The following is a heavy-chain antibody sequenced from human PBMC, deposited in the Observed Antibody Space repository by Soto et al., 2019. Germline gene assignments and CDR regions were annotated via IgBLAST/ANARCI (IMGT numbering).Heavy chain of an antibody. Sequence: QVQLQESGPGLVKPSQTLSLTCTVSGASISSVGYNWSWLRQHPGKGLEWIGYIYYSGSTYYNPSLKSRVTLSVDTSKNQFSLKVTSVTAADTAVYYRARYGSGSYYPTTFDYWGQGTLVTVSS. CDR3: ARYGSGSYYPTTFDY. J-gene: IGHJ4*02. CDR1: GASISSVGYN. V-gene: IGHV4-31*03. D-gene: IGHD3-10*01. CDR2: IYYSGST.